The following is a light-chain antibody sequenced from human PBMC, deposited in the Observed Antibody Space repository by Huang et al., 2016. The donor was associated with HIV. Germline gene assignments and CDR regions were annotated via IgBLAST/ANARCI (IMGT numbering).Light chain of an antibody. J-gene: IGKJ1*01. CDR3: LQHHGYPRT. V-gene: IGKV1-17*03. CDR2: AAS. Sequence: DIQLTQSPSAMSASVGDRVSITCRASQDISKYLAWFQQKPGGAPKRLIYAASSLQSGVPSRFSASGSGTKFTLKSSGLQPEDFATYYCLQHHGYPRTFGQGTKV. CDR1: QDISKY.